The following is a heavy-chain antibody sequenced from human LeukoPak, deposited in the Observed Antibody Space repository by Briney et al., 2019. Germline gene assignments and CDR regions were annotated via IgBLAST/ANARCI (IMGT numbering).Heavy chain of an antibody. CDR3: ARNLVGKTDFDY. CDR2: INAGNGDT. Sequence: ASVKVSCKASGYTFSDYAMHWVRQAPGRRLEWMGWINAGNGDTKYSQKFQGRVTITWDTSASTVHMELSSLRSEDTAVYYCARNLVGKTDFDYWGQGTLVTVSS. V-gene: IGHV1-3*01. D-gene: IGHD6-19*01. CDR1: GYTFSDYA. J-gene: IGHJ4*02.